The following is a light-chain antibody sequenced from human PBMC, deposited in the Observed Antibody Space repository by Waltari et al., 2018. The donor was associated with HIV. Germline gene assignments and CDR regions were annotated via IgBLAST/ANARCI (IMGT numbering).Light chain of an antibody. J-gene: IGLJ3*02. Sequence: QSALTQPASVSGSPGPSITIPCTGTSSDVGSYSLFSWYQQPPGKAPKLMIYEVNKRPSGVSNRFSGSKSGNTASLTISGLQAEDEADFYCCSYAGSSTLVFGGGTKLTVL. V-gene: IGLV2-23*02. CDR1: SSDVGSYSL. CDR2: EVN. CDR3: CSYAGSSTLV.